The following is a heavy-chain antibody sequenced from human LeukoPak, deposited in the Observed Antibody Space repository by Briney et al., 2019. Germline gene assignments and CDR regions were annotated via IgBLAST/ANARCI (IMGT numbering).Heavy chain of an antibody. V-gene: IGHV3-48*03. CDR1: GFTFSSFE. CDR3: ASSSGGFNWFDP. Sequence: GGSLRLSCAASGFTFSSFEMNWVRQAPGKGLEWVSYISSSGNSMYYADSVKGRFTISRDNAKNILYLQMNSLRVEDTAAYYCASSSGGFNWFDPWGQGTLVTVSS. CDR2: ISSSGNSM. D-gene: IGHD3-22*01. J-gene: IGHJ5*02.